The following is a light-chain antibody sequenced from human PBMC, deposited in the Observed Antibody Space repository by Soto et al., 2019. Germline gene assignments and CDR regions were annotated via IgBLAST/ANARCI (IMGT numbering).Light chain of an antibody. V-gene: IGKV1-5*03. Sequence: DIQMTQSPSTLSASVGDRVTITCRASQSISDSLAWYQQKPGKAPKLLIYEASSLKSGVPSRFSGSRSGTEYTLTISSLQPDDFAIYYCQQYNGYSTFGQGTKVEIK. J-gene: IGKJ1*01. CDR3: QQYNGYST. CDR2: EAS. CDR1: QSISDS.